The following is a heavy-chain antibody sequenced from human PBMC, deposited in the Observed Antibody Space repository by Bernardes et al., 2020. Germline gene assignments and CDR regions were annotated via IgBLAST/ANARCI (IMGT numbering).Heavy chain of an antibody. D-gene: IGHD3-9*01. J-gene: IGHJ4*02. CDR1: GFTFSSYA. Sequence: GSLRLSCAASGFTFSSYAMHWVRQAPGKGLEWVAVISNDGTNKYYEDSVKGRFTISRDTSKNTLYLQMNRLRAEDTAVYYCARNRRVNILTGSPLPDYWGQGTLVTVSS. CDR2: ISNDGTNK. CDR3: ARNRRVNILTGSPLPDY. V-gene: IGHV3-30*03.